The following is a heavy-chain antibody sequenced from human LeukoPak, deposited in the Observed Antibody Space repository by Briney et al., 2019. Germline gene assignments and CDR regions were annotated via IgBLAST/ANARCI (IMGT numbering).Heavy chain of an antibody. CDR3: ARDLGGSYLRIDY. Sequence: GESLKISCKGSGYSFSSYWIGWVRQAPGQGLEWMGWISAYNGNTNYAQKLQGRVTMTTDTSTSTAYMELRSLRSDDTAVYYCARDLGGSYLRIDYWGQGTLVTVSS. CDR1: GYSFSSYW. CDR2: ISAYNGNT. D-gene: IGHD1-26*01. V-gene: IGHV1-18*04. J-gene: IGHJ4*02.